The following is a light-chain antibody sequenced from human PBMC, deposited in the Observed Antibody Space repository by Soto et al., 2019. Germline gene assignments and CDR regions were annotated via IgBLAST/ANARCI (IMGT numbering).Light chain of an antibody. V-gene: IGKV1-5*01. J-gene: IGKJ1*01. CDR2: DAS. Sequence: DIQMTQSPSTLSASVGDRVTITCRASQSISSWLAWYQQRPGKAPKLLIYDASSLESGVPSRFRGRGSGTEFTLTISSLQPDDFAVYFCHQDFNLPWTFGQGTKVDIK. CDR3: HQDFNLPWT. CDR1: QSISSW.